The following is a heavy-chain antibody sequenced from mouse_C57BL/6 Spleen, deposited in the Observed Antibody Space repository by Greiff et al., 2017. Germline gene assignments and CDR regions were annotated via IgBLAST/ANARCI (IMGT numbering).Heavy chain of an antibody. D-gene: IGHD1-1*01. CDR1: GYTFTSYT. V-gene: IGHV1-4*01. CDR2: INPSSGYT. CDR3: ARCLTTVVATRNYAMDY. J-gene: IGHJ4*01. Sequence: QVQLQQSGAELARPGASVKMSCKASGYTFTSYTMHWVKQRPGQGLEWIGYINPSSGYTKYNQKFKDKATLTADKSSSTAYMQLSSLTSEDSAVYYCARCLTTVVATRNYAMDYWGQGTSVTVSS.